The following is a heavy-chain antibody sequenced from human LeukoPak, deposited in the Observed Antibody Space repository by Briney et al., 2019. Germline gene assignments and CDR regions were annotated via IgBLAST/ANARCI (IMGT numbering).Heavy chain of an antibody. D-gene: IGHD3-9*01. CDR1: GFTFSSYG. V-gene: IGHV3-33*01. CDR3: ARAPVLRYFDWSESSDAFDI. J-gene: IGHJ3*02. Sequence: GRSLRLSCAASGFTFSSYGMHWVRQAPGKGLEWVAVIWYDGSNKYYADSVKGRFTISRDNSKNTLYLQMNSLRAEDTAVYYCARAPVLRYFDWSESSDAFDIWGQGTVVTVSS. CDR2: IWYDGSNK.